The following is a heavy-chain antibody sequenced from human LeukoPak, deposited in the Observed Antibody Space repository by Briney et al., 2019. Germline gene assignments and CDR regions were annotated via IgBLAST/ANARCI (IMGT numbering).Heavy chain of an antibody. CDR2: VDHSGST. CDR3: ARGPRGSYYGGKNFFYSMDV. J-gene: IGHJ6*02. D-gene: IGHD1-26*01. V-gene: IGHV4-34*01. CDR1: GGSFSGFY. Sequence: SETLSFTCAVYGGSFSGFYWSGLRQPPGKGLEWFGEVDHSGSTSYNPSLKSRVTISLDTSKRYFSLNLSSVTAADAAVYYCARGPRGSYYGGKNFFYSMDVWGQGTTVTVSS.